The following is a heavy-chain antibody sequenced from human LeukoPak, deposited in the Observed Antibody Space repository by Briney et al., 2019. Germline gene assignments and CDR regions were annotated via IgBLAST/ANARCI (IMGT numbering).Heavy chain of an antibody. Sequence: SETLSLTRTVSGGSISNYYCSWLRQTPGKGLERIGDIYYTGTTYYNPPLKSRVTISVATSKSQFSLRLSSVTAADTAVYYCARISRTEDGYNIGEDYWGQGTLVTVSS. D-gene: IGHD5-24*01. J-gene: IGHJ4*02. V-gene: IGHV4-59*01. CDR2: IYYTGTT. CDR3: ARISRTEDGYNIGEDY. CDR1: GGSISNYY.